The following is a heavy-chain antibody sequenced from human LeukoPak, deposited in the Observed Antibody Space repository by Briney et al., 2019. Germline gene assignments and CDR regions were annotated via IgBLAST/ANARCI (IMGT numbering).Heavy chain of an antibody. V-gene: IGHV4-38-2*02. D-gene: IGHD5-18*01. CDR3: AREWGTQLWGAPGTTPFDY. Sequence: SETLSLTCTVSGYSISSGYYWGWIRQPPGKGLEWIGSIYHSGSTYYNPSLKSRVTISVDTSKNQFSLKLSSVTAADTAVYYCAREWGTQLWGAPGTTPFDYWGQGTLVTVSS. CDR1: GYSISSGYY. J-gene: IGHJ4*02. CDR2: IYHSGST.